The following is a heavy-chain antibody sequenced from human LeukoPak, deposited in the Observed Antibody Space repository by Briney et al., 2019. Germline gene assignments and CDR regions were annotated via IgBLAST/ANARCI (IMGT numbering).Heavy chain of an antibody. Sequence: SETLSLTCTVSGYSINSGYYWGWIRQPPGKGLEWIGSIYYSGSTNYNPSLKSRVTISVDTSKNQFSLKLSSVTAADTAVYYCASLLNSYWYFDLWGRGTLVTVSS. V-gene: IGHV4-38-2*02. CDR3: ASLLNSYWYFDL. J-gene: IGHJ2*01. CDR2: IYYSGST. CDR1: GYSINSGYY. D-gene: IGHD1-7*01.